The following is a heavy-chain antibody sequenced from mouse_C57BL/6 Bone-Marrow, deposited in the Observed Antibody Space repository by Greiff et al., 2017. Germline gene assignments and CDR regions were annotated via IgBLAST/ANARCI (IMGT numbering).Heavy chain of an antibody. V-gene: IGHV1-15*01. CDR3: TTIVSGPWFAY. CDR2: IDPETGGT. J-gene: IGHJ3*01. CDR1: GYTFTDYE. D-gene: IGHD2-5*01. Sequence: VQLQQSGAELVRPGASVTLSCKASGYTFTDYEMHWVKQTPVHGLEWIGAIDPETGGTAYNQKFKGKAILTADKSSSTAYMELRSLTSEDSAVYYCTTIVSGPWFAYWGQGTLVTVSA.